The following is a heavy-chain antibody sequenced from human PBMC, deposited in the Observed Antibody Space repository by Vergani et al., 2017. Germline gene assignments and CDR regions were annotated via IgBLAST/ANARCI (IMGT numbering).Heavy chain of an antibody. CDR2: IIPIFGTA. D-gene: IGHD6-19*01. CDR3: ARVAVAGTLSEDYFDY. J-gene: IGHJ4*02. Sequence: QVQLVQSGAEVKKPGSSVKVSCKASGCTFSSYAISWVRQAPGQGLEWMGGIIPIFGTANYAQKFQGRVTITADESTSTAYMELSSLRSEDTAVYYCARVAVAGTLSEDYFDYWGQGTLVTVSS. CDR1: GCTFSSYA. V-gene: IGHV1-69*12.